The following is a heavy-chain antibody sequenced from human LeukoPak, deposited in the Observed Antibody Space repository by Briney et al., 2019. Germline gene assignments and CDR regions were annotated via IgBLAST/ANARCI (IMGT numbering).Heavy chain of an antibody. V-gene: IGHV4-59*01. Sequence: SETLSLTCTVSGDSIGISYWSWIRQPPGKGLEWIGYVYYSGSTKYNPSLKSRVTISLDTSKNQFSLKLTSVTAADTAIYYCAKEGYGGNDYWGPGALVTVSS. CDR2: VYYSGST. D-gene: IGHD4-23*01. J-gene: IGHJ4*02. CDR3: AKEGYGGNDY. CDR1: GDSIGISY.